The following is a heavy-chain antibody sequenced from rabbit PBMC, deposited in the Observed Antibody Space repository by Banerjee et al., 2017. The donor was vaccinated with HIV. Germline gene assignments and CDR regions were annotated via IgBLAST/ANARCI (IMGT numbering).Heavy chain of an antibody. V-gene: IGHV1S47*01. D-gene: IGHD8-1*01. CDR3: VRDLGYADSSYHSL. J-gene: IGHJ4*01. Sequence: QEQLVESGGGLVTLGGSLKLSCKASGIDFSSYGISWVRQAPGKGLEWIAYIYPGYGTTDYASWVNGRFAISLDNAQNTVDLQMNSLTAADTATYFCVRDLGYADSSYHSLWGPGTLVTVS. CDR1: GIDFSSYG. CDR2: IYPGYGTT.